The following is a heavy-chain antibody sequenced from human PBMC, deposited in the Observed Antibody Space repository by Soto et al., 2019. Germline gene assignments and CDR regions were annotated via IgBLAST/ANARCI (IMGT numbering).Heavy chain of an antibody. Sequence: WTWLRQPPGTALEWIGNIYDSGSTSYNPSLKSRVTISVDTSKNQFSLRLTSVTAADTAVYFCARGSSSYYDYGMDVWGQGTTVTVSS. D-gene: IGHD6-6*01. V-gene: IGHV4-30-2*01. CDR3: ARGSSSYYDYGMDV. J-gene: IGHJ6*02. CDR2: IYDSGST.